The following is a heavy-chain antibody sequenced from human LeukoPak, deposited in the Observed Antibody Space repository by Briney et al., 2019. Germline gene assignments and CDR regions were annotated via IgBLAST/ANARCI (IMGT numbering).Heavy chain of an antibody. V-gene: IGHV3-48*01. CDR3: ARDRATSGKYAYYFDY. CDR2: ISSSSSTI. Sequence: AGSLRLSCAASGFTFSSYSMNWVRQAPGKGLEWVSYISSSSSTIYYADSVKGRFSISRDNAKNSLYLQMNSLSAEDTAVYYCARDRATSGKYAYYFDYWGQGTLVTVPS. CDR1: GFTFSSYS. J-gene: IGHJ4*02. D-gene: IGHD1-26*01.